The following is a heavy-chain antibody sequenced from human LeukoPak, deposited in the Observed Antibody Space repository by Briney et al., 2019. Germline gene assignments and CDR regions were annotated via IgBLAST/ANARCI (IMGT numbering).Heavy chain of an antibody. D-gene: IGHD6-6*01. V-gene: IGHV1-8*03. CDR3: AQVASSSGPYYYYYYMDV. Sequence: ASVKVSCKASGYTFSSYDINWVRQATGQGLEWMGWMNPNSGNTGYAQKFQGRVTITRNTSISTAYMELSSLRSEDTAVYYCAQVASSSGPYYYYYYMDVWGKGTTVTVSS. CDR2: MNPNSGNT. J-gene: IGHJ6*03. CDR1: GYTFSSYD.